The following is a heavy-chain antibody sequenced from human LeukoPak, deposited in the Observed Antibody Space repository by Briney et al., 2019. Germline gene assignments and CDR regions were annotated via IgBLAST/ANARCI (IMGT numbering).Heavy chain of an antibody. D-gene: IGHD6-19*01. CDR2: INPSGGST. CDR1: GYTFTSYY. V-gene: IGHV1-46*01. J-gene: IGHJ4*02. CDR3: ARDLREDGIGYSSGWYGGDY. Sequence: ASVKVSCKASGYTFTSYYMHWVRQAPGQGLEWMGIINPSGGSTSYAQKFQGRVTMTRDTSTSTVYMELSSLRSEDTAVYYCARDLREDGIGYSSGWYGGDYWGQGTLVTVSS.